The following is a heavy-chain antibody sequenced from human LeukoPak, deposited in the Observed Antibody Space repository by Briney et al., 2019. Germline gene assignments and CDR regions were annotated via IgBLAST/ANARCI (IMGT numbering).Heavy chain of an antibody. D-gene: IGHD2-15*01. J-gene: IGHJ6*03. Sequence: SVKVSCKASGGTFSSYAISWVRQAPGQGLEWMGGIIPIFGTANYAQKFQGRVTITADESTSTAYMELSSLRAEDTAVYYCARDIVVVVADRLSYEGYMDVWGKGTTVTVSS. CDR3: ARDIVVVVADRLSYEGYMDV. CDR2: IIPIFGTA. V-gene: IGHV1-69*01. CDR1: GGTFSSYA.